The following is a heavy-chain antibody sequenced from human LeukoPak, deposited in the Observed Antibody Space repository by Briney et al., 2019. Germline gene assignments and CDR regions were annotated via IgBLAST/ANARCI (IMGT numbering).Heavy chain of an antibody. CDR2: TSHSGNT. V-gene: IGHV4-34*01. J-gene: IGHJ4*02. D-gene: IGHD3-16*01. CDR1: GGSFSGYY. CDR3: ARDPGGLGALGY. Sequence: SETLSLTCAVYGGSFSGYYWSWVRQPPGKGLIWMGETSHSGNTNYDPSLKSRLTISVDTSKNQFSLKLTSVTAADTAVYYCARDPGGLGALGYWGQGTLVTVSS.